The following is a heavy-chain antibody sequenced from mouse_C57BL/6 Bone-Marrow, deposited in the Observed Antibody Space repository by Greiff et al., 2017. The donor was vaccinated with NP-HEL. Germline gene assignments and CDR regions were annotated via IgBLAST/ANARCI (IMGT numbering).Heavy chain of an antibody. D-gene: IGHD3-2*02. V-gene: IGHV1-18*01. Sequence: DVQLQESGPELVKPGASVKIPCKASGYTFTDYNMDWVKQSHGKSLEWIGDINPNNGGTIYNQKFKGKATLTVDKSSSTAYMELRSLTSEDTAVYYCARFSSGSPFAYWGQGTLVTVSA. CDR2: INPNNGGT. J-gene: IGHJ3*01. CDR1: GYTFTDYN. CDR3: ARFSSGSPFAY.